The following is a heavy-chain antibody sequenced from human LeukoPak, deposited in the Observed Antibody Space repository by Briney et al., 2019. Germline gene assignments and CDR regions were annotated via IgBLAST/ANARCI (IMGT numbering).Heavy chain of an antibody. V-gene: IGHV3-7*04. CDR1: GFTLSGYW. Sequence: GGSLRLSCAASGFTLSGYWMTWVRQGPGKGLEWVANINRDGGQRSYVDSVKGRFAISRDNAENSLYLQMSSLKTEDTAVYYCARDPYSRGFGAFDIWGQGTLVTVSS. CDR2: INRDGGQR. J-gene: IGHJ3*02. CDR3: ARDPYSRGFGAFDI. D-gene: IGHD6-19*01.